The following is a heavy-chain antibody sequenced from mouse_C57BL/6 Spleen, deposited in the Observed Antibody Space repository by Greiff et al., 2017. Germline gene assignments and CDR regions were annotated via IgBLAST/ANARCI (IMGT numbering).Heavy chain of an antibody. Sequence: QVQLQQSGPELVKPGASVKLSCKASGYTFTSYDINWVKQRPGQGLEWIGWIYPRDGSTKYNEKFQGKATLTVGTSSSTAYMELHSLTSEDSAVYFCARGRYYYGMGYFDYWGQGTTLTVSS. CDR3: ARGRYYYGMGYFDY. D-gene: IGHD1-1*01. CDR1: GYTFTSYD. CDR2: IYPRDGST. V-gene: IGHV1-85*01. J-gene: IGHJ2*01.